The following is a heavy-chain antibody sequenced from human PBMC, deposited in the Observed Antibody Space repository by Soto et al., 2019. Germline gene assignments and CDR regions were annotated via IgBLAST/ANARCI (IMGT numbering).Heavy chain of an antibody. V-gene: IGHV1-58*01. CDR3: AAPSLNYYYGMDV. CDR1: GFTFTSSA. J-gene: IGHJ6*02. CDR2: IVVGSGNT. Sequence: ASVKVSCKTSGFTFTSSAVQWVRQARGQRLEWIGWIVVGSGNTNYAQKFQERVTITRDMSTSTAYMELSSLRSEDTAVYYCAAPSLNYYYGMDVWGQGTTVTVSS. D-gene: IGHD2-15*01.